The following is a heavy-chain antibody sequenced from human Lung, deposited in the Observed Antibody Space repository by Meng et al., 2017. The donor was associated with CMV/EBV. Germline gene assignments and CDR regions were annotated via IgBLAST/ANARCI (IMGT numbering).Heavy chain of an antibody. CDR3: ARDSPLDGYSLLDY. V-gene: IGHV7-4-1*02. CDR2: IDPNTGNP. D-gene: IGHD5-24*01. CDR1: GYTFTSYA. Sequence: QGQLVRSGSGLKQPGASVKVSCRPSGYTFTSYAINWGRQAPGQGPDWMGWIDPNTGNPTYDQGFTGRFVFSLDTSVSTAYLQINSLRADDTAVYYCARDSPLDGYSLLDYWGQGTLVTVSS. J-gene: IGHJ4*02.